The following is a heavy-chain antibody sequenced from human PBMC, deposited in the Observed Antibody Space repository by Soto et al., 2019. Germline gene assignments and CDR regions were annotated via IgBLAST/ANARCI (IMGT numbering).Heavy chain of an antibody. CDR2: IYYSGST. J-gene: IGHJ6*02. D-gene: IGHD1-26*01. CDR1: GGSISSGDYY. V-gene: IGHV4-30-4*01. CDR3: ARASSPSYYYGMDV. Sequence: SETLSLTCAVSGGSISSGDYYWSWIRQPPGKGLEWIGYIYYSGSTYYNPSLKSRVTISVDTSKNQFSLKLSSVTAADTAVYYCARASSPSYYYGMDVWGQGTTVTVSS.